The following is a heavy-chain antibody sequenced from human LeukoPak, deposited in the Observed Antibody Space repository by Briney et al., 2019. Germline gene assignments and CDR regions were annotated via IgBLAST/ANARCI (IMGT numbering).Heavy chain of an antibody. V-gene: IGHV3-23*01. CDR1: GFTFSSYA. J-gene: IGHJ4*02. D-gene: IGHD2-2*01. Sequence: PGGSLTLSCAASGFTFSSYAMSWVREAPARGLEGVSSLRGNGDTFYADSVKGRFTLSRDESRNTVYPHLSNLRVEDTAVYYCAKASWVSTADAVLWGQGTVVTVSS. CDR3: AKASWVSTADAVL. CDR2: LRGNGDT.